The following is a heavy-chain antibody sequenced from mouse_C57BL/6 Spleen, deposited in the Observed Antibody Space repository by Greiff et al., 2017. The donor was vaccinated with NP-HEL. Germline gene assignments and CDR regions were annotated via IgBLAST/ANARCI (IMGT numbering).Heavy chain of an antibody. J-gene: IGHJ4*01. Sequence: QVQLKESGPELVKPGASVKLSCKASGYTFTSYDINWVKQTPGQGLEWIGWIYPRDGSTKYNEKFKGKATLTVDTSSSTAYMELHSLTSEDSAVYFCARYGLLDAMDYWGQGTSVTVSS. V-gene: IGHV1-85*01. D-gene: IGHD2-3*01. CDR3: ARYGLLDAMDY. CDR1: GYTFTSYD. CDR2: IYPRDGST.